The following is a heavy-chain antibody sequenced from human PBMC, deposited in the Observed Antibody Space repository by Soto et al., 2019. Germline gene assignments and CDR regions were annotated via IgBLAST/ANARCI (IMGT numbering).Heavy chain of an antibody. J-gene: IGHJ4*02. CDR1: GGSMSGHY. Sequence: QVQLQESGPGLVKPSETLSLTCTASGGSMSGHYWSWIRQPPGKGLEYIGYIYYSGNTNYNPSHKSRVTISVDTSKTQFSLKLSSVTAADTAVYFCASDDCYIDYWGQGTLVTVSS. V-gene: IGHV4-59*11. CDR2: IYYSGNT. D-gene: IGHD2-21*02. CDR3: ASDDCYIDY.